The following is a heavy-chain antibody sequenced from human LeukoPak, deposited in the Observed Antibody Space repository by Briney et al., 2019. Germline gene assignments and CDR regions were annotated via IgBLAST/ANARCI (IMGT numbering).Heavy chain of an antibody. V-gene: IGHV3-7*03. CDR3: ARDDYYYGSGSYYKGLDY. Sequence: TGGSLRLSFAASGFTFSSYWMSSVRQAPGKGLEWVANINQEGSEKYYVDSVKGRFTISRDNAKNTLYLQMNSLRAEDTAVYYCARDDYYYGSGSYYKGLDYWGQGTLVTVSS. CDR1: GFTFSSYW. D-gene: IGHD3-10*01. CDR2: INQEGSEK. J-gene: IGHJ4*02.